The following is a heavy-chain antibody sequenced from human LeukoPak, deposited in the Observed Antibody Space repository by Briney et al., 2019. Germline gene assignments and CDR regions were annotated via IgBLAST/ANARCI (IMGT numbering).Heavy chain of an antibody. CDR2: INVDSTYM. D-gene: IGHD3-3*01. V-gene: IGHV3-21*01. J-gene: IGHJ2*01. CDR1: GFTISNYN. Sequence: SGGSLRLSCVASGFTISNYNMNWVRQAPGKGLEWVASINVDSTYMHYADSLKGRFTISRDNAQNSLSLQMNSLTAEDTAVYYCARVYDFWSNYYRFYFDLWGRGTLVTVSS. CDR3: ARVYDFWSNYYRFYFDL.